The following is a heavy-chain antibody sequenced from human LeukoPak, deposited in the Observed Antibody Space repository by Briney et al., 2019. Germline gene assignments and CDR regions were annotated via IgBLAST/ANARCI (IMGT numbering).Heavy chain of an antibody. V-gene: IGHV4-39*01. D-gene: IGHD3-3*01. CDR1: GGSISSSSYY. Sequence: SETLSLTCTVSGGSISSSSYYWGWIRQPPGKGLEWIGSIYYSGSTYYNPSLKSRVTISVDTSKNQFSLKLSSVTAADTAVYYCARHKGLNYDFWSGYYTDYWGQGTLVTVPS. CDR2: IYYSGST. J-gene: IGHJ4*02. CDR3: ARHKGLNYDFWSGYYTDY.